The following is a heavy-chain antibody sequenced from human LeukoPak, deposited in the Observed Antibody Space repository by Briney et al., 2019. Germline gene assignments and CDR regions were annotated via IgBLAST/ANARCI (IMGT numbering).Heavy chain of an antibody. CDR2: MKSKTDGGTT. CDR3: TTDCDSTSCYAADASQ. Sequence: GGSLRLSCAGSGFTFSNAWMSWVRQAPGKGLEWVGRMKSKTDGGTTDYAAPVKGRFTISRDDSKNTLYLQMNSLKTEDTAVYYCTTDCDSTSCYAADASQWGQGTLVTVSS. CDR1: GFTFSNAW. D-gene: IGHD2-2*01. V-gene: IGHV3-15*01. J-gene: IGHJ4*02.